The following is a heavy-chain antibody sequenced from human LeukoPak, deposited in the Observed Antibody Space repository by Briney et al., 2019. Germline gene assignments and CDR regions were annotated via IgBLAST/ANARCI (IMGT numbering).Heavy chain of an antibody. CDR3: AKSSAAAGYYYYYYYMDV. CDR1: GFSSSRYN. J-gene: IGHJ6*03. D-gene: IGHD6-13*01. V-gene: IGHV3-21*04. Sequence: PGGSLRLSCAASGFSSSRYNMNWVRQAPGKGLEWVASIDISSTYIFYADSVKGRFTISRDNSKNTLYLQMNSLRAEDTAVYYCAKSSAAAGYYYYYYYMDVWGKGTTVTVSS. CDR2: IDISSTYI.